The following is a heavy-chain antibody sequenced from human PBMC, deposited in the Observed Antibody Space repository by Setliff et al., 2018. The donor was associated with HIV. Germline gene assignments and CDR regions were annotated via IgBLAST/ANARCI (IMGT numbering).Heavy chain of an antibody. Sequence: SVKVSCKASGGTFSSYAISWVRQAPGQGLEWMGGIIPIFDTANYAQKFQGRVTITTDESTSTAYMELSSLRSEDTAVYYCARYYYDSGGYRDYWDQGTLVTVSS. CDR3: ARYYYDSGGYRDY. V-gene: IGHV1-69*05. CDR1: GGTFSSYA. CDR2: IIPIFDTA. D-gene: IGHD3-22*01. J-gene: IGHJ4*02.